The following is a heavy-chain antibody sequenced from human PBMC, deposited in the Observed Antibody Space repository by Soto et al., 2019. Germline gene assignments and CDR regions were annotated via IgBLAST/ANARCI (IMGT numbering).Heavy chain of an antibody. CDR2: VWYDGNNK. CDR3: AGQLYSSGWFQVDY. J-gene: IGHJ4*02. Sequence: PGGSLRLSCAASGFTFSSYGMHWVRQAPGKGLEWVAVVWYDGNNKFYADSVKGRFTVSRDNSKNTVNLQMNSLRAEDTAVYYCAGQLYSSGWFQVDYWGQGTLVTVSS. D-gene: IGHD6-19*01. V-gene: IGHV3-33*01. CDR1: GFTFSSYG.